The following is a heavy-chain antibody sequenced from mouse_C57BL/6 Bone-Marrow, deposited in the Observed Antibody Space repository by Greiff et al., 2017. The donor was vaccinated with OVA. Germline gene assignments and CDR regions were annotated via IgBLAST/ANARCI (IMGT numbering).Heavy chain of an antibody. V-gene: IGHV1-64*01. CDR3: ARSGGYSNCWYFDV. Sequence: QVQLQQSGAELVKPGASVKLSCKASGYTFTSYWMHWVKQRPGQGLEWIGMIHPNSGSTNYNEKFKSKATLTVDKSSSTAYMQLSSLTSEDSAVYYCARSGGYSNCWYFDVWGTGTTVTVSS. CDR2: IHPNSGST. D-gene: IGHD2-5*01. CDR1: GYTFTSYW. J-gene: IGHJ1*03.